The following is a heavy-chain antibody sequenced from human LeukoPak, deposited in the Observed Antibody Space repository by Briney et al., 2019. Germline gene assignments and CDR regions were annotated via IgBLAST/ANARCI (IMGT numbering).Heavy chain of an antibody. CDR2: ISAYNGNT. Sequence: GASVKVSCKASGYTFTSYGISWVRQAPGQGLEWMGWISAYNGNTNYAQKLQGRVTMTTDTSTSTAYMELRRLRSDDTAVYYCEREQSPGIAAAGTFDYWGQGTLVTVSS. V-gene: IGHV1-18*01. D-gene: IGHD6-13*01. J-gene: IGHJ4*02. CDR1: GYTFTSYG. CDR3: EREQSPGIAAAGTFDY.